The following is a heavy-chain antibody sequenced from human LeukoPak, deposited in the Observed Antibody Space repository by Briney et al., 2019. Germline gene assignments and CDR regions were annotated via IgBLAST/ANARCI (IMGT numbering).Heavy chain of an antibody. Sequence: GGSLRLSCAASGFTFSSYSMNWVRQAPGKGLEWVSFISSSSSYIYYADSVKGRFTISRDNAKNSLYLQMNSLRAEDTAVYYCARSQKRVVVVAAAFDYWGQGTLVTVPS. CDR3: ARSQKRVVVVAAAFDY. J-gene: IGHJ4*02. CDR2: ISSSSSYI. CDR1: GFTFSSYS. V-gene: IGHV3-21*01. D-gene: IGHD2-15*01.